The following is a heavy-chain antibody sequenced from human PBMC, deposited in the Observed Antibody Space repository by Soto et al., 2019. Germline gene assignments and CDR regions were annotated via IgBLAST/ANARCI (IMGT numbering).Heavy chain of an antibody. CDR3: ARDRGAARPRYCSGGRFYRGLHX. CDR1: GDSVSSNSAA. D-gene: IGHD2-15*01. J-gene: IGHJ4*02. CDR2: TYYRSKWYN. Sequence: QTLSLTCAISGDSVSSNSAAWNWIRQSPSIGLECLGSTYYRSKWYNYYAVSVKSRITINPDTYKNQLSLQLNSVTPEDTAVYYCARDRGAARPRYCSGGRFYRGLHXWGQGTLLTVSX. V-gene: IGHV6-1*01.